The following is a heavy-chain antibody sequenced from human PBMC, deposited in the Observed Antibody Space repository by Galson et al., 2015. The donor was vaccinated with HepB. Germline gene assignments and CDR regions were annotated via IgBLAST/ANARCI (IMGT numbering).Heavy chain of an antibody. CDR1: GGTFSSYT. CDR3: ARDSSGSHYGMDV. V-gene: IGHV1-69*04. Sequence: SVKVSCKASGGTFSSYTISWVRQAPGQGLEWMGRIIPILGIANYAQKFQGRVTITADKSTSTAYMELSSLRSEDTAVYYCARDSSGSHYGMDVWGQGTTVTVSS. CDR2: IIPILGIA. J-gene: IGHJ6*02. D-gene: IGHD3-22*01.